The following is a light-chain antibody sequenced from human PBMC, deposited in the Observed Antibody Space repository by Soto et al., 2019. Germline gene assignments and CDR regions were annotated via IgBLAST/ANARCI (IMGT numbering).Light chain of an antibody. Sequence: TVLTQSPASLSVSPGECVTLSFQAIQTVPSMIALYRQKPCQAPSLLIYGACTRATSVPDRFSGTGSGTEFTLTISSLKSEDYAVYYCQQYKSWPPITFGQGTRLEI. CDR2: GAC. J-gene: IGKJ5*01. CDR1: QTVPSM. V-gene: IGKV3-15*01. CDR3: QQYKSWPPIT.